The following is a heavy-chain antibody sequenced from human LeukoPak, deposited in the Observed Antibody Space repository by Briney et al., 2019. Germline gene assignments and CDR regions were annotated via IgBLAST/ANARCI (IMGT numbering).Heavy chain of an antibody. CDR1: GFPFNAYN. CDR3: AKDGGRYRFDY. CDR2: IRNDETEI. Sequence: GGSLRLSCVAPGFPFNAYNIHWIRQAPGRGLEWVSFIRNDETEIHYADSAKGRFTISRDKSKNSVYLQMNSLRPDDTALYYCAKDGGRYRFDYWGQGTMVTVSS. D-gene: IGHD3-16*02. J-gene: IGHJ4*02. V-gene: IGHV3-30*02.